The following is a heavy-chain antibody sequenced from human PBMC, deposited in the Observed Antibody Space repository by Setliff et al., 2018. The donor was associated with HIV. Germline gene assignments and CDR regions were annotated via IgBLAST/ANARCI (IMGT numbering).Heavy chain of an antibody. D-gene: IGHD5-18*01. CDR2: IKQDGSEK. J-gene: IGHJ5*02. Sequence: PGGSLRLSCAASGFTFSSNWMSWVRQAPGKGLEWVANIKQDGSEKYYVDSVKGRFTISRDNAKKSLYLQMDSLRAEDTAVYYCARDTAMDSWGQGTLVTVPQ. CDR1: GFTFSSNW. V-gene: IGHV3-7*01. CDR3: ARDTAMDS.